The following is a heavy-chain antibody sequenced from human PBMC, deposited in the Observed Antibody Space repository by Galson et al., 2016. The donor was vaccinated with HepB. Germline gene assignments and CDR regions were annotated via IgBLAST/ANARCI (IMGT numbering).Heavy chain of an antibody. Sequence: SVKVSCKASGYTFTSYAMHWVRQAPGQRLEWMGWINAGNGNTKFSQKFQGRVTITRDTSASAAYMELSSLRSEDTAVYYCARYSSASYRSIDYWGQGTLVTVSS. CDR1: GYTFTSYA. V-gene: IGHV1-3*01. CDR2: INAGNGNT. CDR3: ARYSSASYRSIDY. D-gene: IGHD6-19*01. J-gene: IGHJ4*02.